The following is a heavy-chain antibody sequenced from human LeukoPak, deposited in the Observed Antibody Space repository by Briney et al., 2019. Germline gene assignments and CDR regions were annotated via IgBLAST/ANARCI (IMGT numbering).Heavy chain of an antibody. V-gene: IGHV1-46*01. CDR1: GYTFTSYG. J-gene: IGHJ4*02. D-gene: IGHD3-3*01. CDR3: ARVSQRRITIFGVVSYFDY. CDR2: INPSGGST. Sequence: WASVKVSCKASGYTFTSYGISWVRQAPGQGLEWMGIINPSGGSTSYAQKFQGRVTMTRDTSTSTVYMELSSLRSEDTAVYYCARVSQRRITIFGVVSYFDYWGQGTRVTVSS.